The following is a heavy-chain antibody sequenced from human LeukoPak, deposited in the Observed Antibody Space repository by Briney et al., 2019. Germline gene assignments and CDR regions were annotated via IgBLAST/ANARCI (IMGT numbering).Heavy chain of an antibody. V-gene: IGHV3-23*01. J-gene: IGHJ4*02. Sequence: GGSLRLSCAASGFTFSSYATSWVRQAPGKGLEWVSAISGSGGSTYYADSVKGRFTISRDNSKNTLYLQMNSLRAEDTAVYYCAKDRSYYYDSSGYYAIVWGQGTLVTVSS. CDR3: AKDRSYYYDSSGYYAIV. D-gene: IGHD3-22*01. CDR1: GFTFSSYA. CDR2: ISGSGGST.